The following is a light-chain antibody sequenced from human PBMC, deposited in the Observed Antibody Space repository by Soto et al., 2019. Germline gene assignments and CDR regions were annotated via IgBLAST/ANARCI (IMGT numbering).Light chain of an antibody. CDR3: QQYGSSPWT. CDR2: GAS. J-gene: IGKJ1*01. Sequence: IVFTQSPGTVSLSPGERATLSCRASQSVSSSYLAWYQQKPGQAPRLLIYGASSRATGIPDRFSGSGSGTDFTLTISRLEPEDFAVYYCQQYGSSPWTFGQGTKVDNK. V-gene: IGKV3-20*01. CDR1: QSVSSSY.